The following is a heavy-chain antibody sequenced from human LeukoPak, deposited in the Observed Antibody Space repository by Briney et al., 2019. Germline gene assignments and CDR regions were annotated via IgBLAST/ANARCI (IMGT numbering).Heavy chain of an antibody. Sequence: GGSLRLSCAASGFTFSSYSMNWVRQAPGKGLEWVSSISSSSSYIYYADSVKGRFTVSRDNAKNTLYLQMNSLKDEDAAFYYCAKERGWSFYFEYWGRGALVTVSS. J-gene: IGHJ4*02. D-gene: IGHD6-19*01. CDR2: ISSSSSYI. V-gene: IGHV3-21*01. CDR1: GFTFSSYS. CDR3: AKERGWSFYFEY.